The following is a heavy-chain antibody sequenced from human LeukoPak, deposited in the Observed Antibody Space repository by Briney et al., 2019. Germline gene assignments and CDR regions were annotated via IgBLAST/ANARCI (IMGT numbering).Heavy chain of an antibody. CDR2: ISGSGGST. V-gene: IGHV3-23*01. CDR3: AKDPGFCGSCYY. CDR1: GFTFSSYA. D-gene: IGHD2-2*01. J-gene: IGHJ4*02. Sequence: QPGGSLRLSCAAPGFTFSSYAMSWVRQAPGKGLEWVSAISGSGGSTYYADSVKGRFTISRDNSKNTLYLQMNSLRAEDTAVYYCAKDPGFCGSCYYWGQGTLVTVSS.